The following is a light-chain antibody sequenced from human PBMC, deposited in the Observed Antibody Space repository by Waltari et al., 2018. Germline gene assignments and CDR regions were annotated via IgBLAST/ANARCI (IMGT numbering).Light chain of an antibody. CDR3: QQYNNWPGT. Sequence: EIVMTQSPATLSVSPGESATLSCRASQSVSSNLAWYQQKPGQAPRLLIYGASSRATGIPARFSGSGSGTEFTLTISSPQSEDFAVYYCQQYNNWPGTFGGGTKVEIK. V-gene: IGKV3-15*01. J-gene: IGKJ4*01. CDR1: QSVSSN. CDR2: GAS.